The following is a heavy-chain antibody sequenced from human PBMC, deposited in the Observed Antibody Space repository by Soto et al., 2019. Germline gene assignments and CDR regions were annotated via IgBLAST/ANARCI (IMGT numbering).Heavy chain of an antibody. J-gene: IGHJ4*02. D-gene: IGHD6-6*01. V-gene: IGHV1-18*01. CDR2: ISAHNGNT. CDR1: GYTFTSYG. Sequence: QVHLVQSGAEVKKPGASVKVSCKGSGYTFTSYGITWVRQAPGQGLEWMGWISAHNGNTDYAQRLQGRVTVTRDTSTSTAYMELRSLRSDDTAVYYCARGRDGDYWGQGALVTVSS. CDR3: ARGRDGDY.